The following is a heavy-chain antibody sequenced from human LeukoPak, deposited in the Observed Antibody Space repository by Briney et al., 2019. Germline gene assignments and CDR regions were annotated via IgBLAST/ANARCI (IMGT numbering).Heavy chain of an antibody. CDR1: GGSISSGGYS. CDR2: IYHSGST. J-gene: IGHJ4*02. CDR3: ARGLSRSGFDY. D-gene: IGHD2/OR15-2a*01. V-gene: IGHV4-30-2*01. Sequence: SETLSLTCAVSGGSISSGGYSWSWIRQPPGKGLEWIGYIYHSGSTYYNPSLKSRVTISVYRSKNQFSLKLSSVTAADTAVYYCARGLSRSGFDYWGQGTLVTVSS.